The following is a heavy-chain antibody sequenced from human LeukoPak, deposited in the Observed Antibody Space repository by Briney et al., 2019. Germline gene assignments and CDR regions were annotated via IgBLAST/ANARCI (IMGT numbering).Heavy chain of an antibody. V-gene: IGHV3-30*04. J-gene: IGHJ4*02. Sequence: GGSLRLSCAASGFTFSSYAMHWVRQAPGKGLEWVAVISYDGSNKYYADSVKGRFTISRDNSKNTLYLQMNSLRAEDTAVYYCARGGYNYVGKFDYWGQGTLVTVSS. CDR3: ARGGYNYVGKFDY. CDR1: GFTFSSYA. D-gene: IGHD5-24*01. CDR2: ISYDGSNK.